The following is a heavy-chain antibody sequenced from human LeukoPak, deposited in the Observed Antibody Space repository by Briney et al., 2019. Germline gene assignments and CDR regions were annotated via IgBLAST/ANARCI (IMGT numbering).Heavy chain of an antibody. CDR3: ARLVNTVTNVLFDY. D-gene: IGHD4-17*01. V-gene: IGHV1-2*02. CDR2: INPNSGGT. J-gene: IGHJ4*02. Sequence: ASVKVSCKASGYTLTGYYMHWVRQAPGQGLEWMGWINPNSGGTNYAQKFQGRVTMTRDTSISTAYMELSRLRSDDTAVYYCARLVNTVTNVLFDYWGQGTLVTVSS. CDR1: GYTLTGYY.